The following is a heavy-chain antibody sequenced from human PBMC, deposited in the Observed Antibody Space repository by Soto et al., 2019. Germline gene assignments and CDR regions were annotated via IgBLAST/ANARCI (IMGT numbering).Heavy chain of an antibody. CDR2: INHSLNT. V-gene: IGHV4-34*01. CDR1: VAALGDDG. J-gene: IGHJ4*02. CDR3: ARGRGALDD. Sequence: SDTVSLTCAFYVAALGDDGCDWLLEPAGKGLEWILEINHSLNTNYNPALSSLVTISIDKYKNQLSLNLRSVSAADTAVYYCARGRGALDDWGQGTPVTVSS.